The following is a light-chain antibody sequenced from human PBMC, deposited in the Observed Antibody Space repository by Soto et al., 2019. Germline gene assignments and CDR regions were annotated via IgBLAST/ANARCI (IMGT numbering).Light chain of an antibody. CDR3: QQRSNLPPLT. CDR2: DAS. V-gene: IGKV3-11*01. J-gene: IGKJ4*01. CDR1: QSVSSY. Sequence: EIVLTQSPATLSLYPGERATLSCRASQSVSSYLAWYQQKPGQAPRLLIYDASNRATGIPARFSGSGSGTDFTLTISSLEPEDFVVYYCQQRSNLPPLTFGGGTKLEIK.